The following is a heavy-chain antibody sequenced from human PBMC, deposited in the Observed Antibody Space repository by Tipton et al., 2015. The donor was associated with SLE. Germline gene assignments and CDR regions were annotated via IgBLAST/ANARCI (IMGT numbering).Heavy chain of an antibody. J-gene: IGHJ4*02. D-gene: IGHD6-13*01. CDR3: ARLGSGAAAAFDY. V-gene: IGHV5-51*01. CDR1: YW. Sequence: YWSWIRQPPGKGLEWMGIIYPGDSDTRYSPSFQGQVTISADKSISTAYLQWSSLKASDTAMYYCARLGSGAAAAFDYWGQGTLVTVSS. CDR2: IYPGDSDT.